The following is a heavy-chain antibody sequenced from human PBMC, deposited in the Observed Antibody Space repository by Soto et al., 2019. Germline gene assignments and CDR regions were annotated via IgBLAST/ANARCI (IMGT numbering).Heavy chain of an antibody. D-gene: IGHD5-12*01. CDR3: AREGSYSAYNFAHGIQLWSFDF. Sequence: LSLTCTVSGGSINTFYWSWVRQPAGKGLEWIGRIFSSGSASFNPSLESRVAMSVDTSKNHFSLNLSSVTAADMAVYYCAREGSYSAYNFAHGIQLWSFDFWGQGALVTVSS. J-gene: IGHJ4*02. CDR1: GGSINTFY. V-gene: IGHV4-4*07. CDR2: IFSSGSA.